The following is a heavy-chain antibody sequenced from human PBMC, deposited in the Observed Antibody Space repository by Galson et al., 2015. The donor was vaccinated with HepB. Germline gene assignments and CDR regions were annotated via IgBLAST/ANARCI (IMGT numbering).Heavy chain of an antibody. Sequence: SLRLSCAASGFTFNNAWMSWVRQAPGKGLEWVGRIYSRADGGATDYAAPVKGRFTISRDDSKDTLYLHMNYLETEDTAIYYCATYIYSDSRYWGQGTLVSVAS. CDR3: ATYIYSDSRY. CDR2: IYSRADGGAT. V-gene: IGHV3-15*01. J-gene: IGHJ4*02. CDR1: GFTFNNAW. D-gene: IGHD2-21*01.